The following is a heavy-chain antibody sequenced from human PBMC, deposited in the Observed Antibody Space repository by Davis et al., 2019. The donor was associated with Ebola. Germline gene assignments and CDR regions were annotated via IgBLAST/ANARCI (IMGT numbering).Heavy chain of an antibody. V-gene: IGHV3-30*18. J-gene: IGHJ4*02. D-gene: IGHD2-8*01. Sequence: GESLKISCAASGFSFSSYWMSWVRQAPGKGLEWVAVISYDGSYKYYADSVKGRFTISRDNSKNALYLQMNSLRGEDTAVYYCAKTLVREVMVYASYFDYWGQGTLVTVSS. CDR1: GFSFSSYW. CDR3: AKTLVREVMVYASYFDY. CDR2: ISYDGSYK.